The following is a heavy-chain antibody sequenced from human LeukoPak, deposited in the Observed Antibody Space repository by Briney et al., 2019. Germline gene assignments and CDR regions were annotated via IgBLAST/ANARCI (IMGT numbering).Heavy chain of an antibody. V-gene: IGHV3-74*01. CDR3: ARVRDCGGGSCFSYLDY. D-gene: IGHD2-15*01. J-gene: IGHJ4*02. Sequence: PGESLRLSCAASGFTFSSYYMHWVRQVPGKGLVWVSRINGDESSTTYADSVKGRFTISRDNAKNTLYLQMNTLRAEDTAVYYCARVRDCGGGSCFSYLDYWGQGTLVTVSS. CDR1: GFTFSSYY. CDR2: INGDESST.